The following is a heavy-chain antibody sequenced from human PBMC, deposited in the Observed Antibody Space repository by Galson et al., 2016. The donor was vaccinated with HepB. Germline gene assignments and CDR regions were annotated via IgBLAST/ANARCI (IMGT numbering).Heavy chain of an antibody. V-gene: IGHV4-39*01. D-gene: IGHD1-26*01. CDR2: IYYTGST. CDR1: GGSISSSSYY. CDR3: TSPAAVRGAYYQFDY. Sequence: SLTCTVSGGSISSSSYYWGWIRQPPGKGLEWIESIYYTGSTYYNPSLKSRVTISLDPSRNQFSLKLSSVTAADTAVYYCTSPAAVRGAYYQFDYRGLGTLVTVSS. J-gene: IGHJ4*02.